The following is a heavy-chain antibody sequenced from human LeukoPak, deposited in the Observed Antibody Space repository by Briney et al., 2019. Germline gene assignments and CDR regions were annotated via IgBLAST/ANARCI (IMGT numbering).Heavy chain of an antibody. Sequence: SETLSLTCTVSGGSISSYYWSWIRQPPGKGLEWIGYNYYSGSTNYNPSLKSRVTISVDTSKNQFSLKLSSVTAADTAVYYCARENGYSYGYGGLDYWGQGTLVTVSS. CDR3: ARENGYSYGYGGLDY. D-gene: IGHD5-18*01. CDR2: NYYSGST. J-gene: IGHJ4*02. V-gene: IGHV4-59*01. CDR1: GGSISSYY.